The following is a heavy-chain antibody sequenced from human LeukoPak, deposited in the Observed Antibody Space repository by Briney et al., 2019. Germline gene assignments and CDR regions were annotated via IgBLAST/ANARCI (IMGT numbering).Heavy chain of an antibody. J-gene: IGHJ5*02. V-gene: IGHV4-34*01. CDR2: INHSGST. CDR3: AGGHMTTVTTDWFDP. D-gene: IGHD4-11*01. CDR1: GGSFSGYY. Sequence: PSETLSLTCAVYGGSFSGYYWSWIRQPPGKGLEWIGEINHSGSTNYNPSLKSRVTISVDTSKNQFSLKLSSVTAADTAVYYCAGGHMTTVTTDWFDPWGQGTLVTVSS.